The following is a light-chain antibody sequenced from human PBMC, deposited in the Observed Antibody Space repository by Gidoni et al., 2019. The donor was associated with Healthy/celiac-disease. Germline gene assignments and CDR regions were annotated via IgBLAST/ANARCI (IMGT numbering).Light chain of an antibody. J-gene: IGKJ4*01. CDR3: QQYNNWPLLT. CDR2: GAS. CDR1: QSVSSN. Sequence: EIVMTQSPATLSVSPGERATLSCRASQSVSSNLAWYQQKPGQAPRLLIYGASTRATGIPARFNGSGSGTEFTLTISSLQSEDFAVYCCQQYNNWPLLTFGGGTKVEIK. V-gene: IGKV3-15*01.